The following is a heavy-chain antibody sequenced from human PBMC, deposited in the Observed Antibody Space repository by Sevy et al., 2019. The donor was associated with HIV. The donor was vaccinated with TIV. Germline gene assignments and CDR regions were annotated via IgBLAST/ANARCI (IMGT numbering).Heavy chain of an antibody. J-gene: IGHJ6*02. Sequence: GGSLRLSCVSSGFNLSTYDMHWVRQVTGKGLEWISGVGPAGDQFYPGSVKGRFTISRENAKNSIYLQMNNLRAGDTAVYYCARSGGYSDYGMDVWGQGSTVTVSS. V-gene: IGHV3-13*05. CDR1: GFNLSTYD. D-gene: IGHD5-12*01. CDR2: VGPAGDQ. CDR3: ARSGGYSDYGMDV.